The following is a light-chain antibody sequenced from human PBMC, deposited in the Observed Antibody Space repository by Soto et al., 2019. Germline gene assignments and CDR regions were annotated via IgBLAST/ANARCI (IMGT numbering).Light chain of an antibody. J-gene: IGLJ2*01. CDR3: QSYDSSLNSRV. Sequence: QSVLTQPPSVSGAPGQRVTMSCTGSSSNVGAGYDVHWYQHLPGTAPKLLIYANNNRPSGVPDRFSGSKSGTSASLAISGLQAEDEADYYYQSYDSSLNSRVFGGGTKLTVL. V-gene: IGLV1-40*01. CDR1: SSNVGAGYD. CDR2: ANN.